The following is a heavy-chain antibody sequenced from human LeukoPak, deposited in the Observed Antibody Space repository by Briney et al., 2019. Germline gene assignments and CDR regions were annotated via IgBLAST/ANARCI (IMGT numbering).Heavy chain of an antibody. CDR2: IRSKSNTYAT. V-gene: IGHV3-73*01. CDR3: STLKTSATVTTEWYFDL. CDR1: GFTLSGSA. D-gene: IGHD4-17*01. Sequence: PGGSPRLSCAPCGFTLSGSAVLCVREACGEGGEGVGRIRSKSNTYATVYAASVKGRFTMSRDDTQNTEYLQMNSLKTEDTAVYYCSTLKTSATVTTEWYFDLWGRGTLVTVSS. J-gene: IGHJ2*01.